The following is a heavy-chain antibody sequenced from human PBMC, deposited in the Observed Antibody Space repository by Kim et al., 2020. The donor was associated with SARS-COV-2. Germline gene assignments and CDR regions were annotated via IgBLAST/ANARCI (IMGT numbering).Heavy chain of an antibody. J-gene: IGHJ6*02. Sequence: QTLSLTCAISGDSVSSNSAAWNWIRQSPSRGLEWLGRTYYRSKWYNDYAVSVKSRITINPDTSKNQFSLQLNSVTPEDTAVYYCATTGTTGGSDGMDVWGQGTTVTVSS. CDR2: TYYRSKWYN. D-gene: IGHD1-1*01. V-gene: IGHV6-1*01. CDR3: ATTGTTGGSDGMDV. CDR1: GDSVSSNSAA.